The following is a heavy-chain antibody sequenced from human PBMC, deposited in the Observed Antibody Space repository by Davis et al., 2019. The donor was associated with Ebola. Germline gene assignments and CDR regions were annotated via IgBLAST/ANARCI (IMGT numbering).Heavy chain of an antibody. J-gene: IGHJ4*02. Sequence: PGGSLRLSCAASGFTFDDFAMHWVRQAPGKGLDWVSGISWISDHIDYAASVKGRFTISRDNIVQSLYLHMNFLKMEDTAFYYCVRPGSGGYAPDFDHWGPGTLVTVPS. CDR2: ISWISDHI. CDR1: GFTFDDFA. V-gene: IGHV3-9*01. CDR3: VRPGSGGYAPDFDH. D-gene: IGHD3-10*01.